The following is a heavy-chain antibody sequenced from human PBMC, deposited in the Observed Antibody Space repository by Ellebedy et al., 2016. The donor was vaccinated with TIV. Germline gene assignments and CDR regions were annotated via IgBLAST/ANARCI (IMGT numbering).Heavy chain of an antibody. D-gene: IGHD2-21*02. Sequence: GESLKISCVASGLTIRNYVMNWVRQAPGRGLEWVSGVTGRGGTIYTDSVKGRFTISIDDSKNTRYLQMNGLRAEDTAVYYCAKNLAADCAGGYCYFDSWGQGTLVTVSS. V-gene: IGHV3-23*01. CDR3: AKNLAADCAGGYCYFDS. CDR1: GLTIRNYV. CDR2: VTGRGGTI. J-gene: IGHJ4*02.